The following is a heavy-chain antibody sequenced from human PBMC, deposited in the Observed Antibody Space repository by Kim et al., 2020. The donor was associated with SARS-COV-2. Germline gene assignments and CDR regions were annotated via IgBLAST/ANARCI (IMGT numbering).Heavy chain of an antibody. V-gene: IGHV1-2*02. J-gene: IGHJ3*02. Sequence: ASVKVSCKASGYTFTGYYMHWVRQAPGQGLEWMGWINPNSGGTNYAQKFQGRVTMTRDTSISTAYMDLSRLTSDDTAVYYCAREERDSSGNDAFDIWGQGTMVTVSS. CDR1: GYTFTGYY. CDR3: AREERDSSGNDAFDI. D-gene: IGHD3-22*01. CDR2: INPNSGGT.